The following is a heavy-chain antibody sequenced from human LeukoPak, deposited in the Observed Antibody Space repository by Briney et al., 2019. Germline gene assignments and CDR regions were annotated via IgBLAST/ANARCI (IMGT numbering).Heavy chain of an antibody. J-gene: IGHJ4*02. CDR2: INPSGGST. CDR3: ARSYSSGWYFDY. V-gene: IGHV1-46*01. CDR1: GYTFISYY. Sequence: ASVKVSCTASGYTFISYYMHWVRQAPGQGLEWMGIINPSGGSTSYAQKFQGRVTMTRDTSTSTVYMELSSLRSEDTAVYYCARSYSSGWYFDYWGQGTLVTVSS. D-gene: IGHD6-19*01.